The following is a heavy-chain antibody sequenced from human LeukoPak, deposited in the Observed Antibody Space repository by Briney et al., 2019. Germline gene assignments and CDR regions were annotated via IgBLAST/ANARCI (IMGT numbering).Heavy chain of an antibody. Sequence: GGSLRLSCAASGFTFSNYAMSWVRQAPGKGLEWVSAISGSGGNTYYADSVKGRFTISRDNSKNTVFLQMKSLRAEDTAVYYCATYFYGEYGSYYFDYWGQGTLVTVSS. CDR2: ISGSGGNT. D-gene: IGHD4-17*01. CDR1: GFTFSNYA. V-gene: IGHV3-23*01. J-gene: IGHJ4*02. CDR3: ATYFYGEYGSYYFDY.